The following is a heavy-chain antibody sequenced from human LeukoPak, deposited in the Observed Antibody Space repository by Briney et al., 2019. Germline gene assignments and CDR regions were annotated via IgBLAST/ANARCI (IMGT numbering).Heavy chain of an antibody. Sequence: PGGSLRLSCSASGFTFSSYAMHSVRQAPGRGLQYVSVISNNGDSTYYADSVKGRFTISRDNSKTTLYLQMGSLRPEDTAVYYCVKDRHCSSTSCYCFDPCGQGTLVTVSS. CDR1: GFTFSSYA. CDR3: VKDRHCSSTSCYCFDP. D-gene: IGHD2-2*01. J-gene: IGHJ5*02. V-gene: IGHV3-64D*06. CDR2: ISNNGDST.